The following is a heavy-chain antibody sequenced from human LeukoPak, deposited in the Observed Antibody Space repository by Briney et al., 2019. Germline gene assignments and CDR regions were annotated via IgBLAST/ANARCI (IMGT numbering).Heavy chain of an antibody. CDR1: GGSISSFY. Sequence: SETLSLTCTVSGGSISSFYWSWIRQPPGKGLEWIGSIYHSGSTYYNPSLKSRVTISVDTSKNQFSLKLSSVTAADTAVYYCARDAIQPWLGMDVWGKGTTVTISS. V-gene: IGHV4-38-2*02. J-gene: IGHJ6*04. CDR2: IYHSGST. CDR3: ARDAIQPWLGMDV. D-gene: IGHD5-18*01.